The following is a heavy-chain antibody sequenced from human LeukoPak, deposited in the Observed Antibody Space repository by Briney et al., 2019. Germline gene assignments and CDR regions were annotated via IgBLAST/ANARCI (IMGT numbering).Heavy chain of an antibody. CDR2: INPSGGST. J-gene: IGHJ4*02. CDR3: ARDQNLVVAWYFDY. D-gene: IGHD2-15*01. V-gene: IGHV1-46*01. CDR1: GYTFTSYY. Sequence: PGGSLRLSCAASGYTFTSYYMHWVRQAPGQGLEWMGIINPSGGSTSYAQKFQGRVTMTRDTSTSTVYMELSSLRSEDTAVYYCARDQNLVVAWYFDYWGQGTLVTVSS.